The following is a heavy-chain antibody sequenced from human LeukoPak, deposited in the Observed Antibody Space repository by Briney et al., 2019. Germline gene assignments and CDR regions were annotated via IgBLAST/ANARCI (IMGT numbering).Heavy chain of an antibody. CDR3: AREYPSAYYFDY. V-gene: IGHV3-9*03. CDR2: ISWNSGSI. J-gene: IGHJ4*02. Sequence: GGSLRLSCAASGFTFDDYAMHWVRQAPGKGLEWVSGISWNSGSIDYADSVKGRFTISRDNAKNSLYLQLNSLRAEDLALYYCAREYPSAYYFDYWGQGTLVTVSS. D-gene: IGHD2-2*01. CDR1: GFTFDDYA.